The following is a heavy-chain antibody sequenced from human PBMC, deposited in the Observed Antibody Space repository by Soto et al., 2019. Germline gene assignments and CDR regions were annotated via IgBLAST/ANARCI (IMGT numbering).Heavy chain of an antibody. CDR1: GFTSSSYW. V-gene: IGHV3-74*01. D-gene: IGHD3-22*01. Sequence: EVQLVESGGGLVQPGGSLRLSCAASGFTSSSYWMHWVRQAPGKGLVWVSRISNDGTSTNYADSVKGRFTISRDNAKNPVYLEMNSLRAEDTVVYYCARDWYYYDTSDHFSADAFDIWGQGTTVTVSS. J-gene: IGHJ3*02. CDR2: ISNDGTST. CDR3: ARDWYYYDTSDHFSADAFDI.